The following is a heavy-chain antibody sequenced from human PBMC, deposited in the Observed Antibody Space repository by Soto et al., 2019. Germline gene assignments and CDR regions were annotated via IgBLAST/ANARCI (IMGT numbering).Heavy chain of an antibody. D-gene: IGHD6-13*01. CDR3: ARAAMGGSSWPFDY. V-gene: IGHV4-4*02. Sequence: QVQLQESGPGLVKPSGTLSLTCAVSGGSISSSNWWSWVRQPPGKGLEWIGEIYHSGSTNYNPSLRIRVSISVDKSKSQFSLKLSSVTAADTAVYYCARAAMGGSSWPFDYGGQGSLVTVFS. CDR1: GGSISSSNW. CDR2: IYHSGST. J-gene: IGHJ4*02.